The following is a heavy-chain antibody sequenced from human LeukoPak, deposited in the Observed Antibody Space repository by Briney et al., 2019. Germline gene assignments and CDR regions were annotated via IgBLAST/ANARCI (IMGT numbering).Heavy chain of an antibody. V-gene: IGHV1-2*02. CDR2: INPNSGGT. D-gene: IGHD6-6*01. CDR1: GYTFTGYY. Sequence: ASVKVSCKASGYTFTGYYMHWVRQAPGQGLEWMGWINPNSGGTNYAQKFQGRVTMTRDTSISTACMELSRLRSDDTAVYYCARDDVEYSSSSGNWFDPWGQGTLVTVSS. CDR3: ARDDVEYSSSSGNWFDP. J-gene: IGHJ5*02.